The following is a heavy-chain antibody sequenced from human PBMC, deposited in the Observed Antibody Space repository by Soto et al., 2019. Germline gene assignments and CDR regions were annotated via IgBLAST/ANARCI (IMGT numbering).Heavy chain of an antibody. CDR3: ARGLHYYDSSGRDGWFDP. V-gene: IGHV1-2*04. D-gene: IGHD3-22*01. Sequence: QVQLVQSGAEVKKPGASVKVSCKASGYTFTGYYMHWVRQAPGQGLEWMGWINPNSGGTNYAQKFQGWVTMTRDTSISTAYMELSRLRSDDTAVYYCARGLHYYDSSGRDGWFDPGGQGTLVTVSS. J-gene: IGHJ5*02. CDR2: INPNSGGT. CDR1: GYTFTGYY.